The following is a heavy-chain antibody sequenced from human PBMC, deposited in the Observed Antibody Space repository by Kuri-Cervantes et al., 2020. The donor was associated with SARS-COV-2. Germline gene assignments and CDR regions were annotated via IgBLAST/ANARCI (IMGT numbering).Heavy chain of an antibody. V-gene: IGHV4-61*09. D-gene: IGHD2-2*01. CDR3: ARLLANAWSYYYYYMDV. CDR1: GVSVSHGSYT. Sequence: SETLSLTCDVSGVSVSHGSYTWSWIRQPAGKGLEWIGHLDTSGSPTYNPSLKSRVTISLDTSKNHVSLRLTSATAADTAVYYCARLLANAWSYYYYYMDVWGKGTTVTVSS. CDR2: LDTSGSP. J-gene: IGHJ6*03.